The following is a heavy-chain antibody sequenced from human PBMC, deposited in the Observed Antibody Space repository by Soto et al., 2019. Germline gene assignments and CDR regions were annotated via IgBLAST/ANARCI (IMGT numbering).Heavy chain of an antibody. Sequence: QVQLVQSGAEVKKPGASVKVSCKASGYTFTSYGISWVRQAPGQGLEWMGWISAYNGNTNYAQKLQGRVTMTTDTSTSTAYMELRSLRSDDTAVYYCARYQTYYYDSSGYPLRTYYFDYWGQGTLVTGSS. CDR3: ARYQTYYYDSSGYPLRTYYFDY. CDR1: GYTFTSYG. J-gene: IGHJ4*02. D-gene: IGHD3-22*01. CDR2: ISAYNGNT. V-gene: IGHV1-18*01.